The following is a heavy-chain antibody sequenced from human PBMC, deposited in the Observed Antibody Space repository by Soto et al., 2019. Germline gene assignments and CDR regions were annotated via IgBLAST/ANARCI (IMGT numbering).Heavy chain of an antibody. CDR1: GGSISSGGYY. CDR3: ARGDSSSWYWFDP. J-gene: IGHJ5*02. Sequence: QVQLQESGPGPVKPSQTLSLTCTVSGGSISSGGYYWSWIRLHPGKGLEWIGNIYNSGSTFYNPSLKSRVNISEDTSKNPFSLKLSSVTAADTAVYFCARGDSSSWYWFDPWGQGTLVTVSS. D-gene: IGHD6-13*01. CDR2: IYNSGST. V-gene: IGHV4-31*03.